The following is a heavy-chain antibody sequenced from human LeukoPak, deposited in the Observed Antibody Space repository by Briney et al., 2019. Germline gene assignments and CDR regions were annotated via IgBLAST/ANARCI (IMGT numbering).Heavy chain of an antibody. CDR1: GYSISSGYY. CDR2: IYHSGST. Sequence: SETLSLTCTVSGYSISSGYYWGWIRQPPGKGLEWIGSIYHSGSTNYNPSLKSRVTISVDTSKNQFSLKLSSVTAADTAVYYCARARHSSGYYYWGQGTLVTVSS. V-gene: IGHV4-38-2*02. CDR3: ARARHSSGYYY. D-gene: IGHD3-22*01. J-gene: IGHJ4*02.